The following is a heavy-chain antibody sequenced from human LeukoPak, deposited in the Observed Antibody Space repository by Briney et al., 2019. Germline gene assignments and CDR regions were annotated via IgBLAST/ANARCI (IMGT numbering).Heavy chain of an antibody. CDR1: GFNFADHG. J-gene: IGHJ6*02. D-gene: IGHD3-10*01. V-gene: IGHV3-23*01. CDR3: AKTYPSGSGVPYAMDV. CDR2: ISGISGSTT. Sequence: GRSLRPSWAASGFNFADHGVGWVGQAPGKGREGVSAISGISGSTTIYADSVKGRFAVSRENSRNTLLLLMNSLRAEDTAVYYCAKTYPSGSGVPYAMDVWGQGTTVTVAS.